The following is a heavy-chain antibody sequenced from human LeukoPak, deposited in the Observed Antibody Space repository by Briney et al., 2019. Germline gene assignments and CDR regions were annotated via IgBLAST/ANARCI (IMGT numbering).Heavy chain of an antibody. CDR1: GYTFTGYY. V-gene: IGHV1-2*02. J-gene: IGHJ4*02. CDR2: INPNSGVT. Sequence: ASVKVSCKSSGYTFTGYYMHWVRQAPGQGLEWMGWINPNSGVTDFAQKFQGRVTMTRDTSISTAYMELSRLTSDDTAVYYCARDFQTEAPDYWGQGTLVTVSS. CDR3: ARDFQTEAPDY. D-gene: IGHD2/OR15-2a*01.